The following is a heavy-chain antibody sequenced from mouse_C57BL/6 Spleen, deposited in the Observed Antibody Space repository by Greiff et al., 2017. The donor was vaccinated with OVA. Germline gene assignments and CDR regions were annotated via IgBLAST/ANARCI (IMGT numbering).Heavy chain of an antibody. J-gene: IGHJ4*01. D-gene: IGHD6-1*01. CDR3: ATPHAMDY. Sequence: EVHLVESGGGLVKPGGSLKLSCAASGFTFSDYGMHWVRQAPEKGLEWVAYISSGSSTIYYADTVKGRFTISRDNAKNTLFLQMTSLRSEDTAMYYCATPHAMDYWGQGTSVTVSS. CDR2: ISSGSSTI. CDR1: GFTFSDYG. V-gene: IGHV5-17*01.